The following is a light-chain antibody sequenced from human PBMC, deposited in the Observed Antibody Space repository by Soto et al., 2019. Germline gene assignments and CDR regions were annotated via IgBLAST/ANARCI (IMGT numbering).Light chain of an antibody. V-gene: IGLV2-14*01. Sequence: QSVLTQPASVSGSPGESITISCTGASSDVGGYNYVSWYQQQSGKAPKLMIHEVSNRPSGVSNRFSGSKSGNTASLTISGLKAEDEAHYSCSSYTSSRYYVFGIGTKLTV. CDR3: SSYTSSRYYV. J-gene: IGLJ1*01. CDR1: SSDVGGYNY. CDR2: EVS.